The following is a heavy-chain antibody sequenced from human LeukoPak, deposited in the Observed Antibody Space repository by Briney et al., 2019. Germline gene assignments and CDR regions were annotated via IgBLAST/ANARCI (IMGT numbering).Heavy chain of an antibody. D-gene: IGHD6-6*01. CDR2: ISSSSSYI. CDR1: GFTFSSYS. V-gene: IGHV3-21*01. Sequence: GGSLRLSCAASGFTFSSYSMNWVRQAPGKGLEWVSSISSSSSYIYYADSVKGRFTISRDNAKNSLYLQMNSLRAEDTAVYYCARVAARGGDAFDIWGQGTMVTVSS. J-gene: IGHJ3*02. CDR3: ARVAARGGDAFDI.